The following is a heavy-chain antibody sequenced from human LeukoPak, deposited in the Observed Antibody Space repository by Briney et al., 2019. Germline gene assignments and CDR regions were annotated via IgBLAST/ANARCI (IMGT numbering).Heavy chain of an antibody. CDR3: ARLNPPPLFDY. J-gene: IGHJ4*02. Sequence: GASVKVSCKASGYTFTGYYMHWVRQAPGQGLEWMGWINPNSGGTNYAQKFQGRVTISADKSISTAYLQWSSLKASDTAMYYCARLNPPPLFDYWGQGTLVTVSS. CDR1: GYTFTGYY. V-gene: IGHV1-2*02. CDR2: INPNSGGT.